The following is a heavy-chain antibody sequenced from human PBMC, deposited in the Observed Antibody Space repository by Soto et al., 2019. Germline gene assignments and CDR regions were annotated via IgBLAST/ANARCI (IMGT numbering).Heavy chain of an antibody. CDR3: VRPFCGGAYFSDFDY. Sequence: RLSCAASGFTFSDYYMSWIRQAPGKGLEWVSDISSSGTTISYAESVKGRFTISRDNAKNSLFLQMNTLRAEDTAIYYCVRPFCGGAYFSDFDYWGQGTLVTVSS. J-gene: IGHJ4*02. CDR1: GFTFSDYY. CDR2: ISSSGTTI. D-gene: IGHD2-21*02. V-gene: IGHV3-11*01.